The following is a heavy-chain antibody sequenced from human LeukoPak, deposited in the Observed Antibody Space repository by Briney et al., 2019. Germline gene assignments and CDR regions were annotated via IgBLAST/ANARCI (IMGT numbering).Heavy chain of an antibody. V-gene: IGHV3-7*01. CDR1: GFTFSGHW. D-gene: IGHD1-14*01. Sequence: PVGSLSLSCAASGFTFSGHWMSWVRQAPGKGLEWVANINQGGSDKYYVDSVKGRFTISRDNANNLLYLQMNSLRGEDTAVYYCTRDRSRAEDDWGQGTLVTVSS. CDR2: INQGGSDK. J-gene: IGHJ4*02. CDR3: TRDRSRAEDD.